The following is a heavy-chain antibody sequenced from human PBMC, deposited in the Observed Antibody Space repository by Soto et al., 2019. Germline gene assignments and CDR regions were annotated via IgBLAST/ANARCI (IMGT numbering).Heavy chain of an antibody. V-gene: IGHV4-4*07. D-gene: IGHD2-15*01. Sequence: SETLSLTCTVSGGSISSYYWSWIRQPAGKGLEWIGRSYTSGSTNYNPSLKSRVTMSVDTSKNKFSLKLSSVTAAHTAVYYCARDRRGMGGYCSGGSGYEDTAMSNDAFDIWGQGTMVTVSS. CDR3: ARDRRGMGGYCSGGSGYEDTAMSNDAFDI. J-gene: IGHJ3*02. CDR2: SYTSGST. CDR1: GGSISSYY.